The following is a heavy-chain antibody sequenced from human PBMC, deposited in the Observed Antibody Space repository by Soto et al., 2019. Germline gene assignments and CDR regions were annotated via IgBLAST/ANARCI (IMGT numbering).Heavy chain of an antibody. D-gene: IGHD1-26*01. Sequence: PSETLSLTCFVSGGSISSSSYSWGWIRQPPGKGLEWIGSFYYTGSTYYNPSLKSRVTVSVDTSKNQFSLNLSFVIVADTAVYYCARHGPGMGATGFDFWGRGTLVTVSS. CDR1: GGSISSSSYS. CDR3: ARHGPGMGATGFDF. V-gene: IGHV4-39*01. CDR2: FYYTGST. J-gene: IGHJ4*02.